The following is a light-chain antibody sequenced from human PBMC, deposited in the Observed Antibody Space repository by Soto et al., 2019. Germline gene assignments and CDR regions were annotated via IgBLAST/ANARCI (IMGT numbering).Light chain of an antibody. CDR1: QAVSSIL. CDR2: GAS. CDR3: QQHGTSPI. J-gene: IGKJ4*01. V-gene: IGKV3-20*01. Sequence: EVVLTQSPGTLSLSPRERATLSCRASQAVSSILLAWYQQKPGQAPRLLIYGASSRATGIPDRFSGSGSGTDFTLTVSRLEPEDFAVYYCQQHGTSPIFGGGTKVEIK.